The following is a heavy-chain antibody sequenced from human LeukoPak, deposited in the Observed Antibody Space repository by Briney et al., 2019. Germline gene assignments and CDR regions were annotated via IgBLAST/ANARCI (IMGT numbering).Heavy chain of an antibody. V-gene: IGHV3-30*02. J-gene: IGHJ4*02. CDR2: VRYDGNNP. Sequence: PGGSLRLSCAPSGFTLGSYGMHWVRQVPGKGRDWVAFVRYDGNNPYYSASVKGRFTISRDNSKNTVLLQMNNLRLVYAAVYYCARGSRYGDYPFFCDFWGGGTLVTVSS. CDR1: GFTLGSYG. D-gene: IGHD4-17*01. CDR3: ARGSRYGDYPFFCDF.